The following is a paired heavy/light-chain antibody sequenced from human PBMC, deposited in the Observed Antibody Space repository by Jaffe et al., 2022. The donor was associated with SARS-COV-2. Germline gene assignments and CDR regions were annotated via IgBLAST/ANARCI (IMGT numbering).Heavy chain of an antibody. Sequence: QVQLQESGPGLVKPSQTLSLTCTVSGGSISSGSYYWSWIRQPAGKGLEWIGRIYTSGSTNYNPSLKSRVTISVDTSKNQFSLKLSSVTAADTAVYYCARGMVMGELPLVPYYFDYWGQGTLVTVSS. CDR3: ARGMVMGELPLVPYYFDY. J-gene: IGHJ4*02. CDR2: IYTSGST. D-gene: IGHD1-26*01. CDR1: GGSISSGSYY. V-gene: IGHV4-61*02.
Light chain of an antibody. CDR3: QVWDSSSDLP. CDR1: NIGSKS. Sequence: SYVLTQPPSVSVAPGQTARITCGGNNIGSKSVHWYQQKPGQAPVLVVYDDSDRPSGIPERFSGSNSGNTATLTISRVEAGDEADYYCQVWDSSSDLPFGGGTKLTVL. V-gene: IGLV3-21*02. CDR2: DDS. J-gene: IGLJ2*01.